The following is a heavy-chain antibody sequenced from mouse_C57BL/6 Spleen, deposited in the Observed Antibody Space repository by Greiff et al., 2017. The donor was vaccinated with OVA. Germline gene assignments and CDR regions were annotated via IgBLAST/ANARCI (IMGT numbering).Heavy chain of an antibody. CDR1: GYTFTSYW. CDR3: TELGRAY. Sequence: EVQLQQSGTVLARPGASVKMSCKTSGYTFTSYWMHWVKQRPGQGLEWIGAIYPGNSDTSYNQKFTGKAKLTAVPSASTAYMELSSLTNEDSAVYYCTELGRAYWGQGTLVTVSA. J-gene: IGHJ3*01. D-gene: IGHD4-1*01. V-gene: IGHV1-5*01. CDR2: IYPGNSDT.